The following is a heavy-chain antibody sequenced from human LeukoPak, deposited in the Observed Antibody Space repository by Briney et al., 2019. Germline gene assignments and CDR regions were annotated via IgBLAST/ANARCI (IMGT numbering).Heavy chain of an antibody. V-gene: IGHV3-23*01. J-gene: IGHJ4*02. CDR1: GFTFSNYG. CDR3: AKEGIKESPREFDY. Sequence: GGSLRLSCAASGFTFSNYGMNWVRQAPGKGLEWVSVISGNSDTTYYADSVKGRFTISRDNSKNTLYLQMDSLRVEDTAVYYCAKEGIKESPREFDYWGQGSLVTVSS. D-gene: IGHD1-26*01. CDR2: ISGNSDTT.